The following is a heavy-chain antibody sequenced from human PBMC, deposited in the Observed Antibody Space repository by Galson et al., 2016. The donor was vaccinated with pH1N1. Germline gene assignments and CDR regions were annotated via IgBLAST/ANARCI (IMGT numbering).Heavy chain of an antibody. CDR3: AHREVMITNAFDV. CDR2: IYWDDDK. J-gene: IGHJ3*01. CDR1: GFSISSSGMG. V-gene: IGHV2-5*02. D-gene: IGHD3-16*01. Sequence: PALVKPTQTLTLTCTFSGFSISSSGMGVGWIRQPPGKALEWLAVIYWDDDKRYSPSLKSRLTITKDTYKNHVVLTLTNMDPMDTATDYWAHREVMITNAFDVWGQGRMVTVSS.